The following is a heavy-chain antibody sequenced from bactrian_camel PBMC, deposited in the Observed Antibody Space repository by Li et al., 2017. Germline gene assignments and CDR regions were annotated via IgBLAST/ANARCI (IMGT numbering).Heavy chain of an antibody. D-gene: IGHD4*01. J-gene: IGHJ6*01. CDR3: AADGGVSDYVPRPFAY. V-gene: IGHV3S53*01. Sequence: HVQLVESGGGSVQVGGSLNLSCVASPGYSYSTYCMAWFRQVPGKEREGVATVDSTGNANYAESVKGRFTIIMNNAQNTVWLQMNSLKPGDTAVYYCAADGGVSDYVPRPFAYWGQGTQVTVS. CDR2: VDSTGNA. CDR1: GYSYSTYC.